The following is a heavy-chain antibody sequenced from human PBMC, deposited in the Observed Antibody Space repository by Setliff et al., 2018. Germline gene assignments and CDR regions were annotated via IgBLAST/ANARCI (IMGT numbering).Heavy chain of an antibody. V-gene: IGHV4-31*03. CDR1: GGSMIGGHYY. CDR3: ARGHCSSGECPNYFDP. CDR2: IYYSGNT. J-gene: IGHJ5*02. D-gene: IGHD2-15*01. Sequence: SETLSLTCTVSGGSMIGGHYYWSWIRQLPGKGLEWIAYIYYSGNTYYNPSLKSRVTISVDTSKNQFSLKINSVTAADTAVYYCARGHCSSGECPNYFDPWGQGTQVTAPQ.